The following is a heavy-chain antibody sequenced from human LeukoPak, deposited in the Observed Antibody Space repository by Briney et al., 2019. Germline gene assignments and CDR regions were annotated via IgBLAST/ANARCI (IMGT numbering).Heavy chain of an antibody. Sequence: ASVKVSCKASGYTFTSYDINWVRQATGQGLEWMGWMNPSSGNTGYAQKFQGRVTMTRNTSISTAYMELSSLRSEDTAVYYCARALRAPRGRKTYYYYYMDVWGKGTTVTISS. CDR3: ARALRAPRGRKTYYYYYMDV. D-gene: IGHD3-10*01. V-gene: IGHV1-8*01. J-gene: IGHJ6*03. CDR1: GYTFTSYD. CDR2: MNPSSGNT.